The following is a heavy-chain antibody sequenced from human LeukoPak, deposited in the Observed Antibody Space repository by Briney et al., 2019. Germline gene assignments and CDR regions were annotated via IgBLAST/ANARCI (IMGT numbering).Heavy chain of an antibody. V-gene: IGHV1-18*01. CDR3: AKGRGNFTYDAFDV. Sequence: ASVKVSCKASGYTFTSYGISWVRQAPGQGLEWMGWISAYNGNTNYAQKLQGRVTMTTDTSTSTAYMELRSLRSDDTAVYYCAKGRGNFTYDAFDVWGQGTMVTVSS. CDR1: GYTFTSYG. D-gene: IGHD1-7*01. J-gene: IGHJ3*01. CDR2: ISAYNGNT.